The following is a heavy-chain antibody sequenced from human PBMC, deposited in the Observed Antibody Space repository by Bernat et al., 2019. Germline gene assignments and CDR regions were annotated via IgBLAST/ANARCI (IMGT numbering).Heavy chain of an antibody. CDR2: ISSSSSYT. V-gene: IGHV3-11*05. CDR1: GFTFSDYY. CDR3: ARARGYCSGGSCYYGFDY. D-gene: IGHD2-15*01. Sequence: QVQLVESGGGLVKPGGSLRLSCAASGFTFSDYYMSWIRQAPGKGLEWVSYISSSSSYTNYADSVKGRFTISRDNAKNSLYLQMNSLRAEDTAVYYCARARGYCSGGSCYYGFDYWGQGTLVTVS. J-gene: IGHJ4*02.